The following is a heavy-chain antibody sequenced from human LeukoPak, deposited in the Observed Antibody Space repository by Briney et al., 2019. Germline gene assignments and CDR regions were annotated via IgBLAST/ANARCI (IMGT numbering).Heavy chain of an antibody. J-gene: IGHJ4*02. CDR3: ARGSSTSLLTVLGDY. CDR2: INPNSGGT. CDR1: GYTFTGYY. Sequence: ASVKVSCKTSGYTFTGYYMHWVRQAPGQGLEWMGRINPNSGGTNYAQRFQGRVTVTRDTSISTAYMELSRLRSDATAVYYCARGSSTSLLTVLGDYWGQGTLVTVS. D-gene: IGHD2-2*01. V-gene: IGHV1-2*06.